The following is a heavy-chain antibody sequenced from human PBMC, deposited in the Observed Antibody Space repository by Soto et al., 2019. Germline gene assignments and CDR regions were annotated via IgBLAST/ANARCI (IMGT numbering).Heavy chain of an antibody. V-gene: IGHV1-8*01. CDR1: GYTFTSYD. CDR3: ASEAAAGLVY. Sequence: QVQLVQSGAEVKKPGASVKVSCKASGYTFTSYDINWVRQATGQVLEWMGWMNPNSGNTGYAQMFKGRLTRTRNTSISTAYMELSSLRSEDTAVYYCASEAAAGLVYWGQGTLVTVSS. D-gene: IGHD6-13*01. CDR2: MNPNSGNT. J-gene: IGHJ4*02.